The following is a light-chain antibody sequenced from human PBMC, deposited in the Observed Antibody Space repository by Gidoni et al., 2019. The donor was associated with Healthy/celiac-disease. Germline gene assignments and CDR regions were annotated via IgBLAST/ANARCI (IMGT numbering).Light chain of an antibody. CDR2: QDN. J-gene: IGLJ2*01. CDR3: QAWDSSTAV. Sequence: SSEVTTPPSVYVSPGQTASIACSGDKLGDKYSCWYHQKPGQSPVLVIYQDNKRPSALPERFSGSNSGNTATLTISGTQAMDEADYYCQAWDSSTAVFGGGTKLTVL. V-gene: IGLV3-1*01. CDR1: KLGDKY.